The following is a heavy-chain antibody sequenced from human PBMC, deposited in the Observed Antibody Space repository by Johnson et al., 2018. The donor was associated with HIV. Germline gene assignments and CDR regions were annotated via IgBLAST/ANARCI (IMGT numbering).Heavy chain of an antibody. CDR2: LSYDGSNK. CDR1: GFTFSSYA. Sequence: QVQLVESGGGVVQPGRSLRLSCAASGFTFSSYAMHWVRQAPGKGLEWVAVLSYDGSNKYYADSVKGRFTISRDNSKNMLDLQMNSLRAGDAAVYYCARDYRGRTVDAFDVWGQGTLVIVSS. D-gene: IGHD3-16*02. V-gene: IGHV3-30-3*01. J-gene: IGHJ3*01. CDR3: ARDYRGRTVDAFDV.